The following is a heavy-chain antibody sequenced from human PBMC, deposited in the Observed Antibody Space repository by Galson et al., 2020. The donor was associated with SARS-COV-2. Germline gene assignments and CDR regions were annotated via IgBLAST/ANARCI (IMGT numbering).Heavy chain of an antibody. CDR1: GFTFSSYG. Sequence: GGSLRLSCAASGFTFSSYGMHWVRQAPGKGLEWVAVIWYDGSNKYYADSVKGRFTISRDNSKNTLYLQMNSLRAEDTAVYYCAKDSVTTPFDPWGQGTLVTVSS. J-gene: IGHJ5*02. CDR2: IWYDGSNK. D-gene: IGHD1-1*01. V-gene: IGHV3-33*06. CDR3: AKDSVTTPFDP.